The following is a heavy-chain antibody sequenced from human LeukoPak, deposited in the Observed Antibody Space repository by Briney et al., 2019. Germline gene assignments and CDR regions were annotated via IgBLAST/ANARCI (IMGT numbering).Heavy chain of an antibody. J-gene: IGHJ6*03. CDR1: GVSFDSYF. CDR3: SRLFEDGYNRGVMDV. D-gene: IGHD5-24*01. Sequence: SETLSLTCTGSGVSFDSYFWIWLRQPPGEGLEWIVYIYTTERTKYNPSLKSLATISVDTTKNQFSQHLNSVTAADAAVYYWSRLFEDGYNRGVMDVWGKGNTVSVSS. CDR2: IYTTERT. V-gene: IGHV4-4*09.